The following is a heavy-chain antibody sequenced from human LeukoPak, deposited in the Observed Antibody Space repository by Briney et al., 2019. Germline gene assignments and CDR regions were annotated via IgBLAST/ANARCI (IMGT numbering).Heavy chain of an antibody. D-gene: IGHD4-11*01. CDR1: GITFSSFG. CDR2: IWYDGSNK. CDR3: ARDGTVTAGPFDP. V-gene: IGHV3-33*01. J-gene: IGHJ5*02. Sequence: PGRSLRPSCAAPGITFSSFGMHWVRQAPGKGLEWVAFIWYDGSNKYCADSVKGRFTISRDNSKNTLYLQMNSLRAEDTAVYYCARDGTVTAGPFDPWGRGTLVTVSS.